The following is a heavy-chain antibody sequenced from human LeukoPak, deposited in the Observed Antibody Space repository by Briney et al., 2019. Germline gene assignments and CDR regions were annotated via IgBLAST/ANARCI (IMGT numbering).Heavy chain of an antibody. D-gene: IGHD3-22*01. J-gene: IGHJ3*02. CDR3: ARSLTTYYYDTSGPGDAFDI. V-gene: IGHV4-38-2*02. CDR1: SYSISSGYY. CDR2: IYRSGTT. Sequence: KPSETLSLTCTVSSYSISSGYYWGWIRQPPGKGLEWIGSIYRSGTTYYNPSLKSRDTISVDTSNNQFSLKTSSVTAADTAVYYCARSLTTYYYDTSGPGDAFDIWGQGTMVTVSS.